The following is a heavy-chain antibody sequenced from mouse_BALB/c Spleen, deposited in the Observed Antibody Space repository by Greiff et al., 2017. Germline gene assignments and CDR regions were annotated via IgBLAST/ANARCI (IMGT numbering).Heavy chain of an antibody. V-gene: IGHV3-8*02. D-gene: IGHD2-14*01. J-gene: IGHJ4*01. CDR1: GDSITSGY. CDR2: ISYSGST. Sequence: EVKVEESGPSLVKPSQTLSLTCSVTGDSITSGYWNWIRKFPGNKLEYMGYISYSGSTYYNPSLKSRISITRDTSKNQYYLQLNSVTTEDTATYYCAREVRRGDYYAMDYWGQGTSVTVSS. CDR3: AREVRRGDYYAMDY.